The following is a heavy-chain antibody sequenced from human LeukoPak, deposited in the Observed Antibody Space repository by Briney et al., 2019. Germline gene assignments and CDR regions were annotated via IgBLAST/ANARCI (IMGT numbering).Heavy chain of an antibody. CDR2: INTDETTT. J-gene: IGHJ4*02. CDR3: ARGGYSINSLDY. CDR1: GFTFSSYW. D-gene: IGHD4-11*01. V-gene: IGHV3-74*01. Sequence: PGGSLRLSCAASGFTFSSYWMHWVRQAPGKGLVWVSRINTDETTTNSADSVEGRFSISRDNAKNTLYLQMNGLRAEDTALYYCARGGYSINSLDYWGQGPLVTVSS.